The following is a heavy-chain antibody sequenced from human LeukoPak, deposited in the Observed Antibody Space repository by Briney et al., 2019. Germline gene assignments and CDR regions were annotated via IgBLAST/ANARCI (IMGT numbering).Heavy chain of an antibody. CDR1: GFTFSSYA. D-gene: IGHD4-23*01. Sequence: PGGSLRLSCAASGFTFSSYAMHWVRQAPGKGLEYVSAISSNGGSTYYANSVKGRFTISRDNSKNTLYPQMGSLRAEDMAVYYCARSAGPSTVVTTGDYRDQGTLVTVSS. CDR3: ARSAGPSTVVTTGDY. CDR2: ISSNGGST. J-gene: IGHJ4*02. V-gene: IGHV3-64*01.